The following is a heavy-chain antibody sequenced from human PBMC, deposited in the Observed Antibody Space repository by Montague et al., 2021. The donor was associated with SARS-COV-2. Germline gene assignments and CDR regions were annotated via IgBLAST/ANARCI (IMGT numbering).Heavy chain of an antibody. V-gene: IGHV3-23*01. CDR1: GFTFGSSA. CDR2: INGGGGSA. D-gene: IGHD2-2*01. Sequence: SLRLSCAASGFTFGSSAMSWVRQAPGKGLEWVSAINGGGGSAHFADSVRGRFTISRDNSKNTLYLQMNSLRAEDTAVYYCAKACSGCVCGDVGCYAPLDYWGQGTLVTVSS. CDR3: AKACSGCVCGDVGCYAPLDY. J-gene: IGHJ4*02.